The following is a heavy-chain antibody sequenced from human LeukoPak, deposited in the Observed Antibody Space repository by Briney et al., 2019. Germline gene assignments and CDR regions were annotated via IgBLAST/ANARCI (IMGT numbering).Heavy chain of an antibody. CDR2: INQDGSEK. CDR1: GFDFSTYW. V-gene: IGHV3-7*01. CDR3: GTRAY. Sequence: PGGSLRLSCAASGFDFSTYWMMWVRQIPGKGLEWVANINQDGSEKYYVDSVKGRFTVSRDTAKNSLYLQTNSLRDEDTAVYYCGTRAYWGQGTLVTVSS. J-gene: IGHJ4*02.